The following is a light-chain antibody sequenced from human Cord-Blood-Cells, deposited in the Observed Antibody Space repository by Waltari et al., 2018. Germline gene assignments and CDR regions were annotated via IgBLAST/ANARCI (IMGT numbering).Light chain of an antibody. J-gene: IGLJ2*01. V-gene: IGLV2-23*01. CDR3: CSYAGSSTYVV. Sequence: QSALTQPASVSGSPGQSITISCTGTSSDVGSYNLVSWYQQHPGKAPKLMIYEGSKRPSGVSNRFSGSKSGNPASLTISGLQAEGEADYYCCSYAGSSTYVVFGGGTKLTVL. CDR2: EGS. CDR1: SSDVGSYNL.